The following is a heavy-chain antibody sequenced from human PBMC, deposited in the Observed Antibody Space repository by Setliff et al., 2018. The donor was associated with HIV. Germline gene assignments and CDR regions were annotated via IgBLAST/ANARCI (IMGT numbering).Heavy chain of an antibody. V-gene: IGHV1-2*02. Sequence: ASVKVSCKASGYTFIGDYMHWVRQAPGQGLEWMGWINPNSGGTNFAQKFQGGVTMTRDTSISTAYMELSRLRSDDTAVYYCARGGLATGAFDIWGQGTMVTVSS. CDR1: GYTFIGDY. D-gene: IGHD5-12*01. CDR3: ARGGLATGAFDI. CDR2: INPNSGGT. J-gene: IGHJ3*02.